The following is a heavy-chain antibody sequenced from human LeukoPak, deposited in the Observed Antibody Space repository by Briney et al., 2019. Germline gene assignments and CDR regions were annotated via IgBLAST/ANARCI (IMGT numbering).Heavy chain of an antibody. Sequence: SETLSLTCAVYGGSFSGYYWSWIRQHPGKGLEWIGYIYYSGSTYYNPSLKSRVTISVDTSKNQFSLKLSSVTAADTAVYYCAAGGVVQNAYDAFDIWGQGTMVTVSS. D-gene: IGHD2-8*02. CDR1: GGSFSGYY. CDR3: AAGGVVQNAYDAFDI. J-gene: IGHJ3*02. V-gene: IGHV4-31*11. CDR2: IYYSGST.